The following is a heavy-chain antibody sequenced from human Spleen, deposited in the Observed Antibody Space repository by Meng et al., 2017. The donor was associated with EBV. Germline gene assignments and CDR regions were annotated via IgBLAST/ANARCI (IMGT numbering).Heavy chain of an antibody. D-gene: IGHD4-17*01. CDR2: ISPHNDDT. CDR1: GYMFSNYG. CDR3: ARAAATVDF. J-gene: IGHJ4*02. Sequence: QVQLVHSGALVKKPGASLKSSCKASGYMFSNYGITWVRQAPGQGLEWMGWISPHNDDTNYAQNLQGRLTMTKDTSTSTAYMELRSLRSDDTAVYYCARAAATVDFWGQGTLVTASS. V-gene: IGHV1-18*01.